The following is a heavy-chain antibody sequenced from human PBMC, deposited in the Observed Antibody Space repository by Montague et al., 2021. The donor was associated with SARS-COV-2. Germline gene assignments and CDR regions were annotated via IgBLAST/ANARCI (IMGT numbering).Heavy chain of an antibody. Sequence: PALVKPTQTLTQTCTFSGFSLSTSGMCVSWIRQPPGKALEWLALIDWDDDKYYSTSLKTRLTISKDTSKNQVVLTMTNMDPVDTATYYCARISAWYSSGWSAFDYWGQGTLVTVSS. CDR3: ARISAWYSSGWSAFDY. CDR2: IDWDDDK. CDR1: GFSLSTSGMC. J-gene: IGHJ4*02. V-gene: IGHV2-70*01. D-gene: IGHD6-19*01.